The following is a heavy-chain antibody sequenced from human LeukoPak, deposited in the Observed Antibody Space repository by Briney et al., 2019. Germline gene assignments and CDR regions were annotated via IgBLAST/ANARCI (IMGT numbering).Heavy chain of an antibody. Sequence: SETLSLSCSVSGGSISSYYWSWIRQPPGKGLEWIGNTYSIGSTNYNPSLKSRVTISVDTSKNQFSLKLGSVTAADTAVYYCARTRGYSYGPSDYWGQGTLVTVSS. CDR1: GGSISSYY. V-gene: IGHV4-59*01. D-gene: IGHD5-18*01. J-gene: IGHJ4*02. CDR2: TYSIGST. CDR3: ARTRGYSYGPSDY.